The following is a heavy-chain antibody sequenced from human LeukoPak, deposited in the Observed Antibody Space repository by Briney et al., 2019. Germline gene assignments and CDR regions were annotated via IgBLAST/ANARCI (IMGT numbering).Heavy chain of an antibody. V-gene: IGHV3-48*03. D-gene: IGHD5-18*01. CDR1: GFTFSSYE. CDR3: AREDTAMVNWYFDI. Sequence: GGSLRLSCAASGFTFSSYEMNWVRQAPGKGLEWVSYISSSGSTIYYADSVKGRFTISRDNAKNSLYLQMNSLRAQDTAVYYCAREDTAMVNWYFDIWGRGTLVTDSS. CDR2: ISSSGSTI. J-gene: IGHJ2*01.